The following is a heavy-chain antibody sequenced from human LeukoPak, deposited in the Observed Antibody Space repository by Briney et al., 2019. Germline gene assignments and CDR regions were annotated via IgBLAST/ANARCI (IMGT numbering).Heavy chain of an antibody. J-gene: IGHJ4*02. Sequence: PGGSLRLSCAASGFTFSRYGMHWVRQAPGKGLEWVAVISNDGSHQYYADSVKGRFTISRDNSKNTLYLQVNSLRVEDTAVYYCAKDILPAALDYWGQGILVTVSS. CDR2: ISNDGSHQ. V-gene: IGHV3-30*18. CDR1: GFTFSRYG. D-gene: IGHD2-2*01. CDR3: AKDILPAALDY.